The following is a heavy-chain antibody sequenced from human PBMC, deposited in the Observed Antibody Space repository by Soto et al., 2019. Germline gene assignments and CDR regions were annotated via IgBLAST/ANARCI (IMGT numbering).Heavy chain of an antibody. CDR3: ARSQGSSTSLEIYYYYYYGMDD. D-gene: IGHD2-2*01. Sequence: QVQLVQSGAEVKKPGSSVKVSCKASGGTFSNYAISWVRQAPGQRLEWMGGIIPISDTTNYAQKFQGRVTITADESTSTAYMELSSLRSEDTAVYYCARSQGSSTSLEIYYYYYYGMDDWGQGTTVTVSS. V-gene: IGHV1-69*01. J-gene: IGHJ6*02. CDR1: GGTFSNYA. CDR2: IIPISDTT.